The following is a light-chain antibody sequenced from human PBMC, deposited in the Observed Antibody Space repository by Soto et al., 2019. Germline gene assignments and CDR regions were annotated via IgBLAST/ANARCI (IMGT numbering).Light chain of an antibody. CDR2: DNN. V-gene: IGLV1-51*01. CDR3: GTWDSSLSIYV. Sequence: VLTQPPSVSAAPGQKVTISCSGSSSNIGNNYVSWYQQLPGTAPKLLIYDNNKRPSGIPDRFSGSKSGTSATLGITGLQTGDEADYYCGTWDSSLSIYVFGTGTKVTVL. J-gene: IGLJ1*01. CDR1: SSNIGNNY.